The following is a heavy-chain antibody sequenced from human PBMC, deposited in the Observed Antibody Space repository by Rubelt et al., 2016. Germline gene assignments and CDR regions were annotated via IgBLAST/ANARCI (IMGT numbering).Heavy chain of an antibody. CDR2: IYYSGST. CDR1: GGSISSSGYY. Sequence: QLQLQESGPGLVKPSETLSLTCTVSGGSISSSGYYWGWIRQPPGKGLEWIGSIYYSGSTYYNPSLKSRVTISVETSKNQFSLKLSSVTAADTAVYYCARDSEVRGAYYYYGMDVWGQGTTVTVSS. CDR3: ARDSEVRGAYYYYGMDV. V-gene: IGHV4-39*07. J-gene: IGHJ6*02. D-gene: IGHD3-10*01.